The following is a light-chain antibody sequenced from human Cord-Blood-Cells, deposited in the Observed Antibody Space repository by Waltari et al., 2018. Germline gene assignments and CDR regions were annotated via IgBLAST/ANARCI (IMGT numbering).Light chain of an antibody. Sequence: DIQMTQSPSSLSASVGDRVTISCRASQVISNYLAWLQQKPGKAPKSMIYAATSFQSGVPSKCSGRGCGTDCTLTSSSLQAEDFATYYRQQYNSYPFTFGPGTKVDIK. CDR3: QQYNSYPFT. V-gene: IGKV1-16*02. CDR2: AAT. CDR1: QVISNY. J-gene: IGKJ3*01.